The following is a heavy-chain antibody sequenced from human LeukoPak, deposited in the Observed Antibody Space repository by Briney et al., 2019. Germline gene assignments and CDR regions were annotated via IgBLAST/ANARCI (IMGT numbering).Heavy chain of an antibody. Sequence: SETLSLTCTVSGGSISSSSYYWGWIRQPPGKGLEWIGSIYHSGSTYYNPSLKSRVTISIDTSKNQFSLKLSSVTAADTAVYYCARGWELRHGMDVWGQGTTVTVSS. CDR3: ARGWELRHGMDV. CDR2: IYHSGST. D-gene: IGHD1-26*01. CDR1: GGSISSSSYY. V-gene: IGHV4-39*07. J-gene: IGHJ6*02.